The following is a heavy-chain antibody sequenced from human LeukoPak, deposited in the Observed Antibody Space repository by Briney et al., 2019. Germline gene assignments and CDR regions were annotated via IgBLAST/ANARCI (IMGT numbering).Heavy chain of an antibody. V-gene: IGHV4-39*07. Sequence: PSETLSLTCTVSGGSISSSSYYWGWVRQPPGKGLEWIGSIYYSGSTYYNPSLKSRVTISVDTSKNQFSLKLSSVTAADTAVYYCARVGAISSSWSYYFDYWGQGTLVTVSS. CDR2: IYYSGST. CDR1: GGSISSSSYY. J-gene: IGHJ4*02. CDR3: ARVGAISSSWSYYFDY. D-gene: IGHD6-13*01.